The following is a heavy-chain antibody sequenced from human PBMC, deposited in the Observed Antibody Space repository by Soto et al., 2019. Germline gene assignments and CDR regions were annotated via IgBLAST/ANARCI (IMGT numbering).Heavy chain of an antibody. Sequence: PSANLSLTCTVSGGSITSSSYYWGWIRQPPGKGLEWIGSIYYSGSTYYNPSLKSRVTISVDTSKNQFSLRLSSVTAADTAVYYCATQEVGGSYVYTFDPWGQGTLVTVSS. CDR3: ATQEVGGSYVYTFDP. D-gene: IGHD1-26*01. V-gene: IGHV4-39*01. CDR2: IYYSGST. CDR1: GGSITSSSYY. J-gene: IGHJ5*02.